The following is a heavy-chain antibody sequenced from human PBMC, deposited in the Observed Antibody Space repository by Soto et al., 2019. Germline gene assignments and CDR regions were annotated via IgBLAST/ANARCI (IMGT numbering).Heavy chain of an antibody. Sequence: ASVKVSCKASGYTFTGYYMHWVRQAPGQGLEWMGWINPNSGGTNYAQKFQGRVTMTRDTSISTAYMELSRLRSDDTAVYYCAHKPGIAAAAREGVDYYYYGMDVWGQGTTVTVSS. J-gene: IGHJ6*02. CDR3: AHKPGIAAAAREGVDYYYYGMDV. D-gene: IGHD6-13*01. CDR1: GYTFTGYY. CDR2: INPNSGGT. V-gene: IGHV1-2*02.